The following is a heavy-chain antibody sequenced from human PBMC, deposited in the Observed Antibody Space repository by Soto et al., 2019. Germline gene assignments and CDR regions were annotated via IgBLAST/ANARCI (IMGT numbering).Heavy chain of an antibody. D-gene: IGHD3-3*01. V-gene: IGHV1-58*01. J-gene: IGHJ6*02. CDR3: AVNYYDFWSGYYQDYYYYGMDV. Sequence: SVKVSCKASGFTFTSSAVQWVRQARGQRLEWIGWIVVGSGNTNYAQKFQERVTITRDMSTSTAYMELSSLRSEDTAVYYCAVNYYDFWSGYYQDYYYYGMDVWGQGTTVTVSS. CDR1: GFTFTSSA. CDR2: IVVGSGNT.